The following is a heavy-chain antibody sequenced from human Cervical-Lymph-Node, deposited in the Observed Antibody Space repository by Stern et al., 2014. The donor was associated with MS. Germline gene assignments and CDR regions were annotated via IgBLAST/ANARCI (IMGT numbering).Heavy chain of an antibody. D-gene: IGHD5-18*01. CDR3: ARRLSGRRRRGYSYGYPYYYGMDV. J-gene: IGHJ6*02. CDR2: IYPGDSDT. V-gene: IGHV5-51*03. Sequence: EVQLVESGAEVKKPGESLKISCKGSGYSFTSYWIGWVRQMPGKGLEWMGIIYPGDSDTRYSPSFQGQVTISADKSISTAYLQWSSLKASDTAMYYCARRLSGRRRRGYSYGYPYYYGMDVWGQGTTVTVSS. CDR1: GYSFTSYW.